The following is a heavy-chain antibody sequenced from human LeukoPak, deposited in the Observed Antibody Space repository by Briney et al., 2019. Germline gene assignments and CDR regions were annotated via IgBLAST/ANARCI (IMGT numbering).Heavy chain of an antibody. CDR3: ASSPGGYSNYYFDY. J-gene: IGHJ4*02. Sequence: PSETLSLTCTVSGGSISSGSYYWSWIRQPAGKGLEWIGRIYTSGSTNYNPSLKSRVTISVDTSKNQFSLKLSSVTAADTAVYYCASSPGGYSNYYFDYWGQGTLVTVSS. V-gene: IGHV4-61*02. D-gene: IGHD4-11*01. CDR2: IYTSGST. CDR1: GGSISSGSYY.